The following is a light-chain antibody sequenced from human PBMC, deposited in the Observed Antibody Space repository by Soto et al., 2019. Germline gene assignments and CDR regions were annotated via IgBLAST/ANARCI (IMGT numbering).Light chain of an antibody. CDR1: QSVSSN. CDR3: QQYNNWPPT. J-gene: IGKJ5*01. V-gene: IGKV3-15*01. CDR2: GAS. Sequence: EIVMTQSPATLSVSPGERATLSCRASQSVSSNLAWYQQKPGQAPRLLIYGASTRATGIPARFRGSRSGTEFTPTISSLQSEDFAVYYCQQYNNWPPTFVQGTRLEIK.